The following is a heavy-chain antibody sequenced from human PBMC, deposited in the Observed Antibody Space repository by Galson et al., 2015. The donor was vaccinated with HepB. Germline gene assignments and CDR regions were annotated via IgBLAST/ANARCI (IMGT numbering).Heavy chain of an antibody. CDR1: GYTFTAFW. CDR2: IDPSDSYT. Sequence: QSGAEVKKPGESLRISCKASGYTFTAFWITWVRQIPGKGLEWMGRIDPSDSYTDYSPSFRGHVTFSADKSITTAYLQWSSRKASDTAMYYCASRHSYIRSGTWYNVSDYSGQGTLVTVSS. CDR3: ASRHSYIRSGTWYNVSDY. V-gene: IGHV5-10-1*01. J-gene: IGHJ4*02. D-gene: IGHD3-10*01.